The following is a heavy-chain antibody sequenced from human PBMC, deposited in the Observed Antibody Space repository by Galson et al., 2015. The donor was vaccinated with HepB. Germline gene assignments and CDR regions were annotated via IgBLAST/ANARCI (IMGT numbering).Heavy chain of an antibody. Sequence: SLRLSCAASGFTFSSYSMNWVRQAPGKGLEWVSSISSSSSYIYYADTVKGRFTISRDNAKNSLYLQMNSLRAEDTAVYYCARDPGYDYVWGSYRKPEDYLDYWGQGTLVTVSS. J-gene: IGHJ4*02. D-gene: IGHD3-16*02. CDR2: ISSSSSYI. CDR1: GFTFSSYS. V-gene: IGHV3-21*01. CDR3: ARDPGYDYVWGSYRKPEDYLDY.